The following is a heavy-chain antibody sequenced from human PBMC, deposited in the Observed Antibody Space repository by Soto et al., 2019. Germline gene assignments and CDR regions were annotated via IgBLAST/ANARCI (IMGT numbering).Heavy chain of an antibody. CDR2: IWLEGSDR. D-gene: IGHD5-18*01. J-gene: IGHJ4*02. CDR3: VRGDGYTYGPFDN. V-gene: IGHV3-33*01. CDR1: GFSFESYG. Sequence: QVQLVESGGGVVQPGRSLRLSCAASGFSFESYGMHWVRQAPGKGLEWVAAIWLEGSDRKYVDYVKGRLTISRDNSKITVLLQMTSLSAEDTAVYYCVRGDGYTYGPFDNWGQGTLVTVSS.